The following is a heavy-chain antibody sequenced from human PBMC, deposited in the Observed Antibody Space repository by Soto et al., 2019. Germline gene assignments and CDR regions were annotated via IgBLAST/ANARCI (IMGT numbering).Heavy chain of an antibody. V-gene: IGHV3-30-3*01. D-gene: IGHD2-8*02. J-gene: IGHJ4*02. CDR1: GFTFSSYA. CDR3: ARGTGGYFDY. CDR2: ISYDGSNK. Sequence: GGSLRLSCAASGFTFSSYAMHWVRQAPGKGLEWVAVISYDGSNKYYADSVKGRFTISRDNSKNTLYLQMNSLRAEDTAVYYCARGTGGYFDYWGQGTLVTVSS.